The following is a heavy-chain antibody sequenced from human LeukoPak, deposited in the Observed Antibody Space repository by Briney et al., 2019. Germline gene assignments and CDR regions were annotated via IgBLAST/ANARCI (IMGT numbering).Heavy chain of an antibody. D-gene: IGHD3-22*01. CDR1: GLTFGEYA. CDR3: LYYYDSSGYYLPDH. Sequence: PGRSLTLSCTASGLTFGEYAMSWVRQAPGKGLEWVGVIRSKAYGGTTEYAASVKGRFTISRDDSKSIAYLQMNSLKSEDTAVYHCLYYYDSSGYYLPDHWGQGTLVTVSS. V-gene: IGHV3-49*04. J-gene: IGHJ4*02. CDR2: IRSKAYGGTT.